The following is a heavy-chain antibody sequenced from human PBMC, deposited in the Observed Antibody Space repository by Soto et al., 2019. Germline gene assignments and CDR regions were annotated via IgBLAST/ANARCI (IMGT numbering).Heavy chain of an antibody. CDR2: IGGSGATT. J-gene: IGHJ5*01. V-gene: IGHV3-23*01. D-gene: IGHD5-12*01. CDR3: AKDRLSSPCTWFDS. CDR1: GFTFDNYA. Sequence: EVQLLESGGGLVQPGGSLRLSCAASGFTFDNYAMSWVRQAPGKGLEWVSGIGGSGATTYYAHSVKGRFTISTDNSKNTLYLQMNSLRAEDTAVYYCAKDRLSSPCTWFDSWGQGTLVTVSS.